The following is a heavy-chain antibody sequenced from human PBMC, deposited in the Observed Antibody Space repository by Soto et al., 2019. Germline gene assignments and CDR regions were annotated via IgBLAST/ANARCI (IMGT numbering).Heavy chain of an antibody. J-gene: IGHJ3*02. CDR1: GYTFTSYG. V-gene: IGHV1-18*01. D-gene: IGHD1-1*01. Sequence: ASVKVSCKASGYTFTSYGISWVRQAPGQGLEWMGWISAYNGNTNYAQKLQGRVTMTTDTSTSTAYMELRSLRSDDTAVYYCATDMGTVTQAPGRDAFDIWGKGTMAKVSS. CDR2: ISAYNGNT. CDR3: ATDMGTVTQAPGRDAFDI.